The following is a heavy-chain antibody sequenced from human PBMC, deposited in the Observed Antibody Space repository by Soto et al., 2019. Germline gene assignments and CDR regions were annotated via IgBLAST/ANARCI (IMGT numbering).Heavy chain of an antibody. J-gene: IGHJ4*02. Sequence: GGSLRLSCAASGFTFSSYSMNWVRQAPGKGLEWVSSISGSSSYIYYADSVKGRFTISRDNSKNTLYLQMNSLRAEDTAVYYCAKEKYYYDSSGYYGYFDYWGQGTLVTVSS. V-gene: IGHV3-21*04. CDR2: ISGSSSYI. CDR3: AKEKYYYDSSGYYGYFDY. CDR1: GFTFSSYS. D-gene: IGHD3-22*01.